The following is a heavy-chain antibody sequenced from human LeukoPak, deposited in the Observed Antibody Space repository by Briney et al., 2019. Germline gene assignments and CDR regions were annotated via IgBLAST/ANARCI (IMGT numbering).Heavy chain of an antibody. J-gene: IGHJ1*01. V-gene: IGHV1-8*01. CDR2: MNPNGINT. Sequence: ASVKVSCKASGYTFTTYDIDWGRQAPGQGLEWMGWMNPNGINTGSAQKFQGRITMTMNASITTAYMELSSLRSEDTAVYYCARGRMSFVWGQGTLVTVST. CDR1: GYTFTTYD. CDR3: ARGRMSFV. D-gene: IGHD3/OR15-3a*01.